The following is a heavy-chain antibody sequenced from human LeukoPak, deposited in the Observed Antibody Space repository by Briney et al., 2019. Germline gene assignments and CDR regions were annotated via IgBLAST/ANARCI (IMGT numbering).Heavy chain of an antibody. V-gene: IGHV3-66*01. CDR2: IYSGGST. J-gene: IGHJ4*02. Sequence: GGSLRLSCADSGFTVSSNDMRWVRQAPGKGLEWVSVIYSGGSTHYADSVKGRFTISRDNSKNTLYLQMNSLRAEDTAVYYCARDRLHYDSLTGYPADWGQGTLVTVPS. D-gene: IGHD3-9*01. CDR3: ARDRLHYDSLTGYPAD. CDR1: GFTVSSND.